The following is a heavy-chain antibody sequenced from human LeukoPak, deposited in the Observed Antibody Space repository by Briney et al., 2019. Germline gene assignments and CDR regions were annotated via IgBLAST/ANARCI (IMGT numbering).Heavy chain of an antibody. CDR2: ISYDGSNK. D-gene: IGHD3-10*01. Sequence: GGSLRLSCAASGFTFSSYAMHWVRQAPGKGLEWVAVISYDGSNKYYADSVKGRFTMSRDNSKNTLYLQMNSLRAEDTAVYYCARAVLLWFGELDYWGQGTLVTVSS. CDR3: ARAVLLWFGELDY. J-gene: IGHJ4*02. V-gene: IGHV3-30*04. CDR1: GFTFSSYA.